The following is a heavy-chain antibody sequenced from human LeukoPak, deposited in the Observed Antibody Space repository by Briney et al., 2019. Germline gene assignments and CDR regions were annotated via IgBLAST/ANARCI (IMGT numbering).Heavy chain of an antibody. D-gene: IGHD3-10*01. CDR2: ISSSSSYI. V-gene: IGHV3-21*01. J-gene: IGHJ3*02. Sequence: GGSLRLSCAASGFTFSSYSMNWVRQAPGKGLEWVSSISSSSSYIYYADSVKGRFTISRDNAKNSLYLQMNSLRAEDTAVYYCARSYGLGTEVPFDIWGQGTVVTVSS. CDR3: ARSYGLGTEVPFDI. CDR1: GFTFSSYS.